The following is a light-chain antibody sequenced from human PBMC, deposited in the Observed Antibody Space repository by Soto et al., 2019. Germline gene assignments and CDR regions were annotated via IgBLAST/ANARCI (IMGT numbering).Light chain of an antibody. J-gene: IGKJ4*01. CDR3: QQFSSYPLT. V-gene: IGKV3-20*01. CDR1: QTVRNNY. CDR2: DAS. Sequence: EFVLTQSPGTLSLSPGERATLTCRASQTVRNNYLAWYQQKPGQAPRLVIYDASSRETGIPDRCSGGGAGTEFTLTISRLEPEDFEVDDCQQFSSYPLTFGGGTKVDIK.